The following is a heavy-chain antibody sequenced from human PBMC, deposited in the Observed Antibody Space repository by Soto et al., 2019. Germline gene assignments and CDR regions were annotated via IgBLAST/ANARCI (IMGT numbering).Heavy chain of an antibody. CDR1: GFTISRDA. D-gene: IGHD1-1*01. V-gene: IGHV3-23*01. Sequence: PWGSLRLSCAASGFTISRDAMSWVRQAPGKGLEWGAAISDRGDTTHYADSVKGRFTISRDTSKNTLYLQMNSLRAEDTAVYYCAKDKPGTTSFDYWGRGTLVTVSS. J-gene: IGHJ4*02. CDR3: AKDKPGTTSFDY. CDR2: ISDRGDTT.